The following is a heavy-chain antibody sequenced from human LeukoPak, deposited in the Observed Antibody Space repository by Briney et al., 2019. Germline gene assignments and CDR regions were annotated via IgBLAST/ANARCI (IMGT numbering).Heavy chain of an antibody. Sequence: ASVKVSCKASGYTFTGYYMHWVRQAPGQGLEWMGWINPNSGGTNYAQKFQGRVTMTRDTSISTAYMELSRLRSDDTAVYYCAKSLTDIVATIRSGADYWGQGTLVFVSS. CDR3: AKSLTDIVATIRSGADY. J-gene: IGHJ4*02. CDR1: GYTFTGYY. V-gene: IGHV1-2*02. D-gene: IGHD5-12*01. CDR2: INPNSGGT.